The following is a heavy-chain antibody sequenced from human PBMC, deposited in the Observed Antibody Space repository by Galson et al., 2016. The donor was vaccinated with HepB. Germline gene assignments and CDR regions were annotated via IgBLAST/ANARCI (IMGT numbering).Heavy chain of an antibody. D-gene: IGHD1-14*01. CDR2: ISPYNGNT. Sequence: SVKVSCKASGYTFTSYTLSWVRQAPGQGLEYMGWISPYNGNTNYAQKIQDRVTMTTATPTRTVYMELRSLTSDDTAVYYCARVDRDVGFHWGQGTLVTVSS. CDR3: ARVDRDVGFH. V-gene: IGHV1-18*01. J-gene: IGHJ4*02. CDR1: GYTFTSYT.